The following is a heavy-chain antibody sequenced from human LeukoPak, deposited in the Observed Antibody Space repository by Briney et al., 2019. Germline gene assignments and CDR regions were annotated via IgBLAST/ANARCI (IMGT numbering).Heavy chain of an antibody. Sequence: GRSLRLSCAASDLTFTDFIFSTHAFHWVRQAPGKGLEWVAVISHDGSNQQYADSVKGRFTISRDNSESTLYLQMNSLRAEDTAVYYCVRDVSDENDSASRMHLDSWGQGTLVSVSS. J-gene: IGHJ4*02. CDR3: VRDVSDENDSASRMHLDS. D-gene: IGHD2-15*01. CDR2: ISHDGSNQ. CDR1: DLTFTDFIFSTHA. V-gene: IGHV3-30*07.